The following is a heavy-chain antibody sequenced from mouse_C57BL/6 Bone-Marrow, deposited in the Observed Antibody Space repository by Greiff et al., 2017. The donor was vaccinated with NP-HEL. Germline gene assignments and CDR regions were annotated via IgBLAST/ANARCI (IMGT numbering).Heavy chain of an antibody. CDR3: ARDYGSSYFFDY. CDR1: GYAFTNYL. D-gene: IGHD1-1*01. Sequence: QVQLKQSGAELVRPGTSVKVSCKASGYAFTNYLIEWVKQRPGQGLEWIGVINPGSGGTHYNEKFKGKATLPADKSYSTAYRQLSSLTSEDSAVYFCARDYGSSYFFDYWGQGTTLTVSS. CDR2: INPGSGGT. J-gene: IGHJ2*01. V-gene: IGHV1-54*01.